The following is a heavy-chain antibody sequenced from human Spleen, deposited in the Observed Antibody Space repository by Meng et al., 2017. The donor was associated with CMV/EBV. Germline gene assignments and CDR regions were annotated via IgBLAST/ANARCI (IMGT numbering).Heavy chain of an antibody. D-gene: IGHD2-21*01. V-gene: IGHV1-18*01. CDR3: AREPSFPGYCGDDCSYFDY. CDR1: GYTFSSYG. Sequence: ASVKVSCKAYGYTFSSYGLSWVRQAPGQGLEWMGWISDFNVNTNYAQKVQGRVTLTTDTSTNTVYMELRSLRSDDTAVYYCAREPSFPGYCGDDCSYFDYWGQGTLVTVSS. CDR2: ISDFNVNT. J-gene: IGHJ4*02.